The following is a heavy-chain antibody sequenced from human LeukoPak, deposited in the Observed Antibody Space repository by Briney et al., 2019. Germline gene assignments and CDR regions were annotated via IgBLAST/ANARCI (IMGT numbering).Heavy chain of an antibody. D-gene: IGHD3-10*01. Sequence: PSETLSLTCTVSGGSISNSDYYWDWIRQPPGKGLEWIGSINYRGSTYYNPSLESRVTISVDTSKNQFSLKMSSVTAADTAVYYCARAPEDYYGSGSGGLDYWGQGTLVTVSS. J-gene: IGHJ4*02. CDR1: GGSISNSDYY. V-gene: IGHV4-39*01. CDR2: INYRGST. CDR3: ARAPEDYYGSGSGGLDY.